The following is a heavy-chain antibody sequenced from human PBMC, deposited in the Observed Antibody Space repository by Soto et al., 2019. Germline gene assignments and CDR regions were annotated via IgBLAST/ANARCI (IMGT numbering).Heavy chain of an antibody. CDR1: GFTVDDYA. CDR3: AKDMKWGGMTTIHYFDS. CDR2: ISANGDNV. J-gene: IGHJ4*02. Sequence: GGSLRLSCVASGFTVDDYAMHWVRQAPGKGLEWVSGISANGDNVDYADSVKGRFTVSRDDDKNSLFLQMNSLKTEDTALYYCAKDMKWGGMTTIHYFDSWGQGT. V-gene: IGHV3-9*01. D-gene: IGHD4-17*01.